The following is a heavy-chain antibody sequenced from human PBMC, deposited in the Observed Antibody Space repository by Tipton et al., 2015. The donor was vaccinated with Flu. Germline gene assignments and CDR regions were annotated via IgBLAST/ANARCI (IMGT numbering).Heavy chain of an antibody. CDR3: ARDISDFGDSSWFDP. D-gene: IGHD3-10*01. J-gene: IGHJ5*02. Sequence: SLRLSCVASGFDFSRYEMNWVRQVPGKGLEWVSLIPNPGNPNSEEYADFVRGRFTISRDDAKKSLFLQMNSLRAEDTAVYYCARDISDFGDSSWFDPWGQGTLVTVSS. V-gene: IGHV3-48*03. CDR1: GFDFSRYE. CDR2: IPNPGNPNSE.